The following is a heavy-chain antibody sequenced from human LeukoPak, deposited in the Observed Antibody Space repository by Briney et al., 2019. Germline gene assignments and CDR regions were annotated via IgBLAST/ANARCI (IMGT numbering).Heavy chain of an antibody. Sequence: GGSLRLSCAASGFTFSPYWMSWVRQAPGKGLEWVATIKEDGSEGYYVDSVKGRFTISRDNAKNSLYLQMSSLRAEDTAVYYCARLAPYYGTGIIWGQETVVTVSS. D-gene: IGHD3-10*01. CDR1: GFTFSPYW. CDR2: IKEDGSEG. V-gene: IGHV3-7*01. J-gene: IGHJ3*02. CDR3: ARLAPYYGTGII.